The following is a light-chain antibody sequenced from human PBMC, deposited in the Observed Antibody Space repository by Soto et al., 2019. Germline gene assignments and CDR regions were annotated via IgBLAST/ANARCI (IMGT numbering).Light chain of an antibody. Sequence: EIVLTQSPGTLSLSPGERATLSCRASQSVSSSYLAWYQQKPGQAPRLLIYGASSRATGIPDRLSGSGSGTDFTLTISSLEPEDYAGYYCQQYGSSPPMYTFGQGTKLEIK. J-gene: IGKJ2*01. V-gene: IGKV3-20*01. CDR3: QQYGSSPPMYT. CDR2: GAS. CDR1: QSVSSSY.